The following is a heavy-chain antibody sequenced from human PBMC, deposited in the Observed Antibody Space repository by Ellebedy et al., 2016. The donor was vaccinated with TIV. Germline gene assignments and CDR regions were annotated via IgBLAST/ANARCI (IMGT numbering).Heavy chain of an antibody. V-gene: IGHV3-48*04. CDR3: ASLSS. CDR1: GLSLRSYS. Sequence: GESLKISCAASGLSLRSYSMNWVRQAPGKGLEWVSYISSSSDIIYYADSVKGRFTISRDNAKNSLFLQMNSLRAEDTAIYYCASLSSWGQGTLVTVSS. CDR2: ISSSSDII. J-gene: IGHJ5*02.